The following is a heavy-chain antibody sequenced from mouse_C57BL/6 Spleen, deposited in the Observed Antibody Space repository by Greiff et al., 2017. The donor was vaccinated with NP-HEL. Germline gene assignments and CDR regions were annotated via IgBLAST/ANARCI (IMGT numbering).Heavy chain of an antibody. V-gene: IGHV1-64*01. CDR2: IHPNSGST. CDR3: ARERVGRYFDY. D-gene: IGHD4-1*01. Sequence: QVQLQQPGAELVKPGASVKLSCKASGYTFTSYWMHWVKQRPGQGLEWIGMIHPNSGSTNYNEKFKSKATLTVDKSSSTAYMQLSSLTAEDSAVYYGARERVGRYFDYWGQGTTLTVSS. CDR1: GYTFTSYW. J-gene: IGHJ2*01.